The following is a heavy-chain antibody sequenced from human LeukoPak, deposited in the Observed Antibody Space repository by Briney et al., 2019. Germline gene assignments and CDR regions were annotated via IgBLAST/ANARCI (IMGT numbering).Heavy chain of an antibody. Sequence: GGSLRLSCAASGFFVSNNYMSWVRQAPGKGLEWVSVIYSGGDTYYADSVKGRFTISRDNSKNTLYLQMNRLRAEDTAVYYCARAQQLVLFGAFDIWGQGTMVTVSS. V-gene: IGHV3-53*01. J-gene: IGHJ3*02. CDR1: GFFVSNNY. D-gene: IGHD6-13*01. CDR3: ARAQQLVLFGAFDI. CDR2: IYSGGDT.